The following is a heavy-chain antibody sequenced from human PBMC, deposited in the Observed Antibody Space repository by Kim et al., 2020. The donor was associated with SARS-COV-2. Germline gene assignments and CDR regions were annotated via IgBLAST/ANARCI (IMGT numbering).Heavy chain of an antibody. J-gene: IGHJ4*02. CDR1: GFTFRNYA. CDR2: ISGDASKT. CDR3: AKEETTVRTPGIDY. D-gene: IGHD4-17*01. V-gene: IGHV3-23*01. Sequence: GGSLRLSCTASGFTFRNYAMSWVRQTPGKGLEWVSAISGDASKTYYADSVKGRFTVSRDNFRNTVFLQMDSLRVEDAAIYYCAKEETTVRTPGIDYWGQGVLVTVSS.